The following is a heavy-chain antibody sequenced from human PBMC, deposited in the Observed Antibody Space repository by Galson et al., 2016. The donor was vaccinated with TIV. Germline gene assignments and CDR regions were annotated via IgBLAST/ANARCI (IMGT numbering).Heavy chain of an antibody. V-gene: IGHV1-69*13. J-gene: IGHJ1*01. Sequence: SVKVSCKASGGTFRSYTIIWVRQAPGQGLEWLGGIIPIYATTNYAQNFQGRVTITADASASTVYMELSSLRSDDTAVYFCARAPPEGYSWNQYFQHWGQGTRVTVSS. CDR1: GGTFRSYT. D-gene: IGHD1-20*01. CDR3: ARAPPEGYSWNQYFQH. CDR2: IIPIYATT.